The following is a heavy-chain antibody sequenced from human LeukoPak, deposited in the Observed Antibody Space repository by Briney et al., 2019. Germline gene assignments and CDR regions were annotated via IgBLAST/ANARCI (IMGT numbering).Heavy chain of an antibody. D-gene: IGHD4-23*01. J-gene: IGHJ2*01. V-gene: IGHV3-66*01. Sequence: GGSLRLSCAASGFTVSTNYMSWVRQAPGEGLEWVSLIYSDGNTYYADSVTGRFNISRDNSKNALYLQMNSLRVEDTAVYYCVREVSTVVPSSYYYFDLWGRGALVTVSS. CDR2: IYSDGNT. CDR3: VREVSTVVPSSYYYFDL. CDR1: GFTVSTNY.